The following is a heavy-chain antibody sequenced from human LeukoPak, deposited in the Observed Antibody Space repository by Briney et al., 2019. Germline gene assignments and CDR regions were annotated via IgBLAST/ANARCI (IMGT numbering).Heavy chain of an antibody. J-gene: IGHJ4*02. CDR2: IYYSGST. D-gene: IGHD5-18*01. V-gene: IGHV4-59*01. Sequence: SETLSLTCTVSGGSSSSYYWSWIRQPPGKGLEWVGYIYYSGSTNYNPSLKSRVTISVDTSQNQLSLKLSSVSAADTAVYYCARDKPLWLHWGQGTLVTVSS. CDR3: ARDKPLWLH. CDR1: GGSSSSYY.